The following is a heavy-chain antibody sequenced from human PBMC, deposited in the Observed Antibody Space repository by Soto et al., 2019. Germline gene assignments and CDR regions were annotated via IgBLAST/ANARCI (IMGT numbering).Heavy chain of an antibody. J-gene: IGHJ6*02. V-gene: IGHV1-3*01. CDR1: GYTFTSYA. CDR2: INAGNGNT. D-gene: IGHD1-7*01. CDR3: ATGYNWNWEYYYYGMDV. Sequence: GASVKVSCKASGYTFTSYAMHWARQAPGQRLEWMGWINAGNGNTKYSQKFQGRVTITRDTSASTAYMELSSLRSEDTAVYYCATGYNWNWEYYYYGMDVWGQGTTVTVSS.